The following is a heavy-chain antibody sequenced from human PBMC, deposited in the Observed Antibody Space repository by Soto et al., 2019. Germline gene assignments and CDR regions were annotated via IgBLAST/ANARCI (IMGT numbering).Heavy chain of an antibody. J-gene: IGHJ5*02. CDR2: INPTGGGT. Sequence: ASVKVSCKASGYIFTSHYIHWVRQAPGQGLEWMGIINPTGGGTSYAQKFQGRVTMTRDTSTSTVYMELSSLRSEDTAVYYCARGYFPYYDILTGFAPFDPWGQGTLVTVSS. D-gene: IGHD3-9*01. CDR1: GYIFTSHY. V-gene: IGHV1-46*01. CDR3: ARGYFPYYDILTGFAPFDP.